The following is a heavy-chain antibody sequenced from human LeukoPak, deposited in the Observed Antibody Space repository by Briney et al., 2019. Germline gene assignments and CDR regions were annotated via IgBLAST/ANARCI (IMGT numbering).Heavy chain of an antibody. V-gene: IGHV3-13*01. D-gene: IGHD7-27*01. J-gene: IGHJ3*02. CDR2: IGIAGDT. Sequence: PGGSLGLSCAASGFTFSSYDMHWVRQATGKGPEWVSGIGIAGDTYYPGSVKGRFTISRENAKNSLYLQMNSLRAGDTAVYYCVRAETGDHAFNIWGQGTMVTVSS. CDR3: VRAETGDHAFNI. CDR1: GFTFSSYD.